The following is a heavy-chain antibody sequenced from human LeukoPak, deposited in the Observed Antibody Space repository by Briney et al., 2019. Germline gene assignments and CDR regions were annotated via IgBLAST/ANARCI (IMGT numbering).Heavy chain of an antibody. CDR1: GGSINNYY. CDR2: IYYIGST. CDR3: ARTYYDFWSGTFDP. Sequence: SETLSLTCTVSGGSINNYYWSWLRQPPGKGLEWIGYIYYIGSTNYNPSLKSRVTISVDMSKNQFSLKLSSVTAADTAVYYCARTYYDFWSGTFDPWGQGTLVTVSS. D-gene: IGHD3-3*01. V-gene: IGHV4-59*01. J-gene: IGHJ5*02.